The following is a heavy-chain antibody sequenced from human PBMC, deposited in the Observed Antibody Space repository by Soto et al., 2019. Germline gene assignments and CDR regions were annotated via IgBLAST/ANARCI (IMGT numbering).Heavy chain of an antibody. CDR1: GLSIDRGDYS. V-gene: IGHV4-30-2*01. CDR3: AALSGYRYYFDY. D-gene: IGHD2-15*01. CDR2: ISQGGDT. J-gene: IGHJ4*02. Sequence: SETLSLTCTVSGLSIDRGDYSWSWIRQPPGKGLEWVGSISQGGDTYYNPSLTGRVTISVDRPRNQFSLNLTSVTAADTAVYYCAALSGYRYYFDYWGQGILVTVSS.